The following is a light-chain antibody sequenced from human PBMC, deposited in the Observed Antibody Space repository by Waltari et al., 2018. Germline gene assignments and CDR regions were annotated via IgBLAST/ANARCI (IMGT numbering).Light chain of an antibody. CDR1: QSISSW. CDR2: AAS. V-gene: IGKV1-12*01. Sequence: DIQMTQSQPSRSASVGHRVTSTRRASQSISSWLAWEQQKPGNDPKLLIDAASSLQSGGPSRFSGSGSGSDFTPAISILLPEEFATYYCRLANSLAHTFGQGIKLEIK. J-gene: IGKJ2*01. CDR3: RLANSLAHT.